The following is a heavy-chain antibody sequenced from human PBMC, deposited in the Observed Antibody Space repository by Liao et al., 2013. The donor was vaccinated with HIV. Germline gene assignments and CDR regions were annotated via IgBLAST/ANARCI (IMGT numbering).Heavy chain of an antibody. CDR3: ARAAASGWNYYYYMDV. CDR2: ITHSGST. D-gene: IGHD6-19*01. V-gene: IGHV4-34*01. CDR1: GGSFSRYY. Sequence: QVQVEQWGAGLLKPSETLSLTCAVSGGSFSRYYWSWIRQPPGKGLQWIGDITHSGSTTYNPSLESRVTVTVEKSRNQFSLKVTSVTAADTAMYYCARAAASGWNYYYYMDVWGKGTTVTVSS. J-gene: IGHJ6*03.